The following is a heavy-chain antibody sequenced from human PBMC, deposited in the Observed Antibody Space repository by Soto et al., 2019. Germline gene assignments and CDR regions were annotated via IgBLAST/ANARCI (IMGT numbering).Heavy chain of an antibody. V-gene: IGHV4-4*02. Sequence: PLEPPSHTSDVPGGSILSRSWWSSIRKPPGKGLEWIGEIYHSGSTNYNPSLKSRVTISVDKSKNQFSLKLSSVTAADTAVYYCARERAIFPFMDYYYGMDVWGQGTTV. CDR3: ARERAIFPFMDYYYGMDV. D-gene: IGHD3-9*01. CDR1: GGSILSRSW. J-gene: IGHJ6*02. CDR2: IYHSGST.